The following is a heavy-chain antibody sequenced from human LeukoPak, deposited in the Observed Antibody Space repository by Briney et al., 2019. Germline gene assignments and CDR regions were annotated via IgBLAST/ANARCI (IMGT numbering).Heavy chain of an antibody. D-gene: IGHD6-19*01. CDR1: GGSISSHY. J-gene: IGHJ4*02. Sequence: SETLSLTCTVSGGSISSHYWSWIRQSPGKGLEWIGYIYYSGSTNYNPSLKSRVTISVDTSKNQFSLKLSSVTAADTAVNYCARCQWLGATCSHDYWGQGTLVTVSS. CDR2: IYYSGST. CDR3: ARCQWLGATCSHDY. V-gene: IGHV4-59*08.